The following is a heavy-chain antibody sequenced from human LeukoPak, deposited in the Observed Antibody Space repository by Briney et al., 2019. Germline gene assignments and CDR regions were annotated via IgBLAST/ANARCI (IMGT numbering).Heavy chain of an antibody. CDR2: IYYTGST. J-gene: IGHJ4*02. CDR1: GGSISSSSYY. D-gene: IGHD6-6*01. Sequence: KPSETLSLTCTVSGGSISSSSYYWGWIRQPPGEGLEWIGSIYYTGSTYYSPSLKSRVTISADTSKNEFSLKLSSVTAADTAVYYCTSEISSASNDWGQGTLVTVSS. CDR3: TSEISSASND. V-gene: IGHV4-39*01.